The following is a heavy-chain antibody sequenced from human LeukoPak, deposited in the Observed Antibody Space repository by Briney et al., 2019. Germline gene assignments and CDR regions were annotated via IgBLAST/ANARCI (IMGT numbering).Heavy chain of an antibody. CDR3: AKGYTFGPNWFDP. CDR1: GITFSSYA. CDR2: ISGSGDIT. J-gene: IGHJ5*02. V-gene: IGHV3-23*01. Sequence: GGSLRLSCAASGITFSSYAMSWVRQAPEKGLEWVSTISGSGDITYYADSVKGRFTISRDNSKNTLFLQMNSLRAEDTAVYYCAKGYTFGPNWFDPWGQGTLVTVSS. D-gene: IGHD5-18*01.